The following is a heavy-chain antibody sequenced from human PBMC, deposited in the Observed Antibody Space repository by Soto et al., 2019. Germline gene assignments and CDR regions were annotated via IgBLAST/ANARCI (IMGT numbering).Heavy chain of an antibody. CDR1: GFTFSSYT. Sequence: QVQLVESGGGVVQPGRSLRLSCAASGFTFSSYTMHWVRQAPGKGLEWVAVISYDGSNKYYADSVKGRFTISRDNSKNTLYLQMNSLRAEVTAVYYCARDEYDLTLFDYWGQGTLVTVSS. J-gene: IGHJ4*02. CDR2: ISYDGSNK. CDR3: ARDEYDLTLFDY. V-gene: IGHV3-30-3*01. D-gene: IGHD6-6*01.